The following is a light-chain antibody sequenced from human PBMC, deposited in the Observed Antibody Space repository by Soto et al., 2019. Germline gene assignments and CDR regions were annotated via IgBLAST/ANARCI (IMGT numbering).Light chain of an antibody. V-gene: IGLV1-44*01. J-gene: IGLJ1*01. CDR1: SSNIGTSS. CDR3: AAWDDSLNGHV. CDR2: TTN. Sequence: QSALTQPHSASGTPGQRGTISYSGSSSNIGTSSVHWFQQLPGTAPKLLISTTNQRPSGVPERFSGSKSGTSASLAISGLQSEDEADYYCAAWDDSLNGHVFGTGTKVTVL.